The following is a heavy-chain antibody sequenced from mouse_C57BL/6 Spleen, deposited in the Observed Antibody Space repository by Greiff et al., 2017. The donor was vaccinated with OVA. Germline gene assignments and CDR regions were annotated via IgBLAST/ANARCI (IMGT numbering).Heavy chain of an antibody. J-gene: IGHJ2*01. CDR2: IDPEDGEP. Sequence: EVKLQQPGAELVKPGASVKLSCTASGFNIKDYYMHWVKQRTEQGLEWIGRIDPEDGEPKYAPKFQGKATITADTSSNTAYLQLSSLTSEDTAVYYCASYDGYLGYWGQGTTLTVSS. V-gene: IGHV14-2*01. CDR3: ASYDGYLGY. CDR1: GFNIKDYY. D-gene: IGHD2-3*01.